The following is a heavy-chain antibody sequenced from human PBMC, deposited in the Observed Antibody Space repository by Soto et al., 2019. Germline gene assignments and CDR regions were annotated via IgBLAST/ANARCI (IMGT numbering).Heavy chain of an antibody. CDR2: IYYSGST. D-gene: IGHD4-4*01. CDR1: GGSISSSSYY. J-gene: IGHJ4*02. CDR3: ARVAGGSSSCPFYSNYFDY. Sequence: QLQLQESGPGLVKPSETLSLTCTVSGGSISSSSYYWGWIRQPPGKGLEWIGGIYYSGSTYYNPSLKGRVTISVDTSKNQFSLRLSSVTAADTAVYYCARVAGGSSSCPFYSNYFDYWGQGALVTVSS. V-gene: IGHV4-39*01.